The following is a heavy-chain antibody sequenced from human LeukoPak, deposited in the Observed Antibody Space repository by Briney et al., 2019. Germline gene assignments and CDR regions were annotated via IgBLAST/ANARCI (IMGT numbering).Heavy chain of an antibody. CDR1: GFTFSSYE. V-gene: IGHV3-48*03. CDR2: ISSSGSTI. CDR3: ARDEAAAGHFDY. D-gene: IGHD6-13*01. Sequence: PGGSLRLSCAASGFTFSSYEMNWVRQAPRKGLEWVSYISSSGSTIYYADSVKGRFTISRDNAKNSLYLQMNSLRDEDTAVYYCARDEAAAGHFDYWGQGTLVTVSS. J-gene: IGHJ4*02.